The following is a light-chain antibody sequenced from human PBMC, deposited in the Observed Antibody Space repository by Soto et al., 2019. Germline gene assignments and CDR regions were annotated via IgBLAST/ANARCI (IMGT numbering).Light chain of an antibody. CDR1: QSLSSSY. V-gene: IGKV3-20*01. J-gene: IGKJ2*01. CDR2: GAS. Sequence: EIVLTQSPGTLSLSPGERATLSCRASQSLSSSYLAWYQQKPGQAPRLLIYGASSRATGIPDRFSGSGSGTDFTLTISRLEPEDSPVYYCQQYGSSPRYTFGQGTKLEIK. CDR3: QQYGSSPRYT.